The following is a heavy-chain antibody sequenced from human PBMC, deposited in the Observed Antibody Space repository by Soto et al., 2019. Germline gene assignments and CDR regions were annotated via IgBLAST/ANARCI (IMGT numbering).Heavy chain of an antibody. CDR3: ARLFCSASSCYSVGGFDI. V-gene: IGHV3-33*01. Sequence: GGSLRLSCAASGFAFSRYGMHWVRQAPGKGLEWVAPVWFDGSDKYSSDSVTGRFTISRDNSKDTLYLQMNSLRAEDTAVYYCARLFCSASSCYSVGGFDIWGQGTMVTVSS. J-gene: IGHJ3*02. D-gene: IGHD2-15*01. CDR1: GFAFSRYG. CDR2: VWFDGSDK.